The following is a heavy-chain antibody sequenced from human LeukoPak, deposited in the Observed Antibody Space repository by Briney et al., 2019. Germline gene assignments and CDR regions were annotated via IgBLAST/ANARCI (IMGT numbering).Heavy chain of an antibody. CDR3: ARADFIDAGPYLIGP. Sequence: ASVKVSCKTSGYSFTDYYIHWVRQAPGQGLEWMGWINTKSGRTSSARKFQGRVTMTRDPSITTVYMDMARLTSDDTAIYFCARADFIDAGPYLIGPWGQGTLVTVS. CDR2: INTKSGRT. V-gene: IGHV1-2*02. D-gene: IGHD3-3*01. CDR1: GYSFTDYY. J-gene: IGHJ5*02.